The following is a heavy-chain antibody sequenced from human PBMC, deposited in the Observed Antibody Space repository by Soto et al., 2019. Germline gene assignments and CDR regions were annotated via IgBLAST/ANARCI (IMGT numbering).Heavy chain of an antibody. V-gene: IGHV3-33*03. Sequence: QVQLMESGGGVVQPGRSLRLSCAASGFTFSSYGMHWVRQAPGKGLAWVALIWFAGSDQYSPDSVKGRFTISRDNSNNTLYVQIKCMRAEDTAVSYFERLDCGAGGCYSYGGFDIRGHGTMVTVSS. CDR3: ERLDCGAGGCYSYGGFDI. J-gene: IGHJ3*02. CDR2: IWFAGSDQ. D-gene: IGHD2-21*01. CDR1: GFTFSSYG.